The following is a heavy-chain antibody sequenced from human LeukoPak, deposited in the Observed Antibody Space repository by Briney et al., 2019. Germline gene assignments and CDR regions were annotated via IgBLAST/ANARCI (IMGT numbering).Heavy chain of an antibody. J-gene: IGHJ4*02. D-gene: IGHD6-13*01. V-gene: IGHV3-21*01. CDR3: ASRSSSWHDVDY. CDR1: GFTFSSHS. CDR2: ISSSSSYI. Sequence: PGGSLRPSCAASGFTFSSHSMNWVRQAPGKGLEWVSSISSSSSYIYYADSVKGRFTISRDNAKNSLYLQMNSLRAEDTAVYYCASRSSSWHDVDYWGQGTLVTVSS.